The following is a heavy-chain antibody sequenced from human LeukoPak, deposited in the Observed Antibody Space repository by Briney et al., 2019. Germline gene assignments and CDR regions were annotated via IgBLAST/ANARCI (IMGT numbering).Heavy chain of an antibody. J-gene: IGHJ3*02. CDR2: TSPSGGTI. CDR1: GFTFSDHY. D-gene: IGHD3-3*01. Sequence: PGGSLRLSCAASGFTFSDHYMSWIRQAPETGLEWLSYTSPSGGTIYYTDSVKGRFTMSRDNAQNALYLEINSLRAEDTAVYYCAREKKTEWTTGAFDMWGQGTMVIVSS. V-gene: IGHV3-11*01. CDR3: AREKKTEWTTGAFDM.